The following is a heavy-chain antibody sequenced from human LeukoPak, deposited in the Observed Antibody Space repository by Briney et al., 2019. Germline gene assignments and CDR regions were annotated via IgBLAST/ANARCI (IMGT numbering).Heavy chain of an antibody. CDR3: ARGLSGYASSLGY. CDR2: ISSSSSTI. Sequence: GGSRRLSCAASGFTFSSYSMNWVRQAPGKGLEWVSYISSSSSTIYYADSVKGRFTISRDNAKNSLYLQMNSLRAEDTAVYYCARGLSGYASSLGYWGQGTLVTVSA. CDR1: GFTFSSYS. V-gene: IGHV3-48*01. J-gene: IGHJ4*02. D-gene: IGHD6-6*01.